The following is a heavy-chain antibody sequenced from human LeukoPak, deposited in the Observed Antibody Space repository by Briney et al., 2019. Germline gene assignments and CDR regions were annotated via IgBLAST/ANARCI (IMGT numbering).Heavy chain of an antibody. CDR1: GYSFTSYW. J-gene: IGHJ6*02. V-gene: IGHV5-51*01. CDR3: ARRRRATVNHYYYGMDV. Sequence: GESLKISCKGSGYSFTSYWIGWVRQVPGKGLEWMGIIYPGNSDTRYSPSFQGQVTISADKSISTAYLQWSSLKASDTAMYYCARRRRATVNHYYYGMDVWGQGTTVTVSS. CDR2: IYPGNSDT. D-gene: IGHD4-17*01.